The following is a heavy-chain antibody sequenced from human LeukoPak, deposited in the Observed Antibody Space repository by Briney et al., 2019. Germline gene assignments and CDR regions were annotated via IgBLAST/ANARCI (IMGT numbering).Heavy chain of an antibody. CDR1: GFTFTGYY. J-gene: IGHJ4*02. CDR2: INPNSGGT. CDR3: ARGNYDILTGYYY. V-gene: IGHV1-2*02. Sequence: ASVKVSYKASGFTFTGYYMHWVRQAPGQGLEWMGWINPNSGGTNYAQKFQGRVTMTRDTSISTAYMELSRLRSDDTAVFYCARGNYDILTGYYYWGQGTLVTVSS. D-gene: IGHD3-9*01.